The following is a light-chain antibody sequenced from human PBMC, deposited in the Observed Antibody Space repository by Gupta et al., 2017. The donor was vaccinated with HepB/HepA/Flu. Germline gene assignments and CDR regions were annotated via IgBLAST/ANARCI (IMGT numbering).Light chain of an antibody. CDR1: QSVSSSY. J-gene: IGKJ2*04. V-gene: IGKV3-20*01. CDR3: QQYGSSPLCS. Sequence: EIVLTQSPGTLSLSPGERATLSCRASQSVSSSYLAWYQQKPGQAPRLLIYGASSRATGIPDRFSGSGSGTDLTLTISRREPEDFAVYYCQQYGSSPLCSFGQGTKLEIK. CDR2: GAS.